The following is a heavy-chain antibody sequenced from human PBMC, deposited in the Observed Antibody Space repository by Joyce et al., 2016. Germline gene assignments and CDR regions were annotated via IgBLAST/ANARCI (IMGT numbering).Heavy chain of an antibody. D-gene: IGHD5-12*01. J-gene: IGHJ4*02. CDR2: ISWNNGGI. CDR1: GFTFDDYA. CDR3: VRVHGYSYGYFDY. Sequence: EVQLVESGRGLVQPGRSLRLSCAASGFTFDDYAMFWVRQAPGEGLEWVSGISWNNGGIAYADSVKGRFTISRDNAKNSLYLQMDSLRAEDTALYYCVRVHGYSYGYFDYWGQGTLVTVSS. V-gene: IGHV3-9*01.